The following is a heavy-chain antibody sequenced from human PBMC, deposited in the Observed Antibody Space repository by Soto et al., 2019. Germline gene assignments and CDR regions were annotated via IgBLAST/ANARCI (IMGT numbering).Heavy chain of an antibody. CDR1: GFTFSSYA. CDR2: ISSNGGST. CDR3: ARDDYPYYDDSSGYHFDY. Sequence: TGGSLRLSCAASGFTFSSYAMHWVRQAPGKGLKNVSAISSNGGSTYYADSVKGRFTIYRDNSKNTLYLQMGSLRAEDMAVYYCARDDYPYYDDSSGYHFDYWGQGALVTVSS. V-gene: IGHV3-64*02. J-gene: IGHJ4*02. D-gene: IGHD3-22*01.